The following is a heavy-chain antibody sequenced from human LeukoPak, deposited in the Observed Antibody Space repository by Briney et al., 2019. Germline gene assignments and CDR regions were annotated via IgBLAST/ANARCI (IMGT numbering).Heavy chain of an antibody. CDR3: VKGILPGAFDI. Sequence: GGSLRLSRAASASTFSNSAMSWVRQAPGKGLEWVSAISGSGGNTYYADSVKGRFTISRDNSRATLSLQMNSLRAGDTAVYYCVKGILPGAFDIWGQGTMVTVSS. CDR2: ISGSGGNT. CDR1: ASTFSNSA. J-gene: IGHJ3*02. V-gene: IGHV3-23*01.